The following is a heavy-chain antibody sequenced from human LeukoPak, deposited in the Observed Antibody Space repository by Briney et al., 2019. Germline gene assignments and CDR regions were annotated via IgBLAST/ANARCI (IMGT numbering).Heavy chain of an antibody. V-gene: IGHV4-59*11. D-gene: IGHD5-24*01. CDR2: IYYSGST. CDR1: GGSISSHY. Sequence: SETLSLTCTVSGGSISSHYWSWIRQPPGKGLEWIGYIYYSGSTNYNPSLKSRVTISVDTSKNQFSLKLSSVTAAYTAVYYCARGRDGYNFDYFDYWGQGTLVTVSS. CDR3: ARGRDGYNFDYFDY. J-gene: IGHJ4*02.